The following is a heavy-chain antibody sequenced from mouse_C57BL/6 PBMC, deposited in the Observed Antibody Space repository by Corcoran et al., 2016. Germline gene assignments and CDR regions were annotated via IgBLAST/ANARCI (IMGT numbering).Heavy chain of an antibody. CDR1: GYTFTDYN. D-gene: IGHD2-5*01. Sequence: EVQLQQSGPELVKPGASVKIPCKASGYTFTDYNMDWVKQSHGKSLEWIGDINPNNGGTIYNQKFKGKATLTVDKSSSTAYMELRSLTSEDTAVYYCARSYYSNYALYYYAMDYWGQGTSVTVSS. V-gene: IGHV1-18*01. CDR3: ARSYYSNYALYYYAMDY. J-gene: IGHJ4*01. CDR2: INPNNGGT.